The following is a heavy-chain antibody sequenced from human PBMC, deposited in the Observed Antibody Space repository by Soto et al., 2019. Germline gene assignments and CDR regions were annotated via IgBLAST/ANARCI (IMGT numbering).Heavy chain of an antibody. CDR3: TRDRPGGYCSRTSCYGFGADY. CDR2: IRSKAYGGTT. V-gene: IGHV3-49*03. J-gene: IGHJ4*02. D-gene: IGHD2-2*01. Sequence: GGSLRLSCTASGFTFGDYAMSWFRQAPGKGLEWVGFIRSKAYGGTTEYAASVKGRFTISRDDSKSIAYLQMNSLKTEDTAVYYCTRDRPGGYCSRTSCYGFGADYWGQGT. CDR1: GFTFGDYA.